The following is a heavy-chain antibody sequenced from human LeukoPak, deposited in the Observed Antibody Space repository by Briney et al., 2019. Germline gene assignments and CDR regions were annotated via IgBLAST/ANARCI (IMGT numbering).Heavy chain of an antibody. Sequence: SETLSLTCTVSGAAITSYFWHWIRHPAGKGLEWIGRVSSSGTTNYNPSLKSRVTMSVDTSRSQFSLRLSSVTAADTALYYCARQEIPSSYYGLDYWGQGTLVTVSS. D-gene: IGHD1-26*01. V-gene: IGHV4-4*07. CDR3: ARQEIPSSYYGLDY. J-gene: IGHJ4*02. CDR2: VSSSGTT. CDR1: GAAITSYF.